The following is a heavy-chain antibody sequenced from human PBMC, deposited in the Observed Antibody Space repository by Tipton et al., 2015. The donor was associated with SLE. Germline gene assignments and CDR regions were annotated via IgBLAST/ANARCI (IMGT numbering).Heavy chain of an antibody. Sequence: GLVKPSETLSLTCTVSGGSISSHYWSWVRQPPGKGLEWIGYIYTSGSTNYNPSLKSRVTISVDTAKNQFSLKLSSVTAADTAVYYCARGGVLGDWFDPWGQGTLVTVSS. CDR3: ARGGVLGDWFDP. CDR2: IYTSGST. V-gene: IGHV4-59*11. D-gene: IGHD3-16*01. J-gene: IGHJ5*02. CDR1: GGSISSHY.